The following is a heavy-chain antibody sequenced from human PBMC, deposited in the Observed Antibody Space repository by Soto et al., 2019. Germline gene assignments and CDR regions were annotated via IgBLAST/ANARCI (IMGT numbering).Heavy chain of an antibody. CDR2: IYHSGNT. CDR1: GASISSGDYS. J-gene: IGHJ4*02. V-gene: IGHV4-30-2*01. D-gene: IGHD3-22*01. Sequence: PSETLSLTCAVSGASISSGDYSWTWIRQPPGRGLEWIGYIYHSGNTYYNPSLKSRVTISVVRSKNQFFPDLNYATAADTAVYYCARFGHSGGYFPSYFDSWGQVTLVTVSS. CDR3: ARFGHSGGYFPSYFDS.